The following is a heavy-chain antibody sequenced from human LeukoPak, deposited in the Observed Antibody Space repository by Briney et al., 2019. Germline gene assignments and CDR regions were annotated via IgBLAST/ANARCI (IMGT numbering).Heavy chain of an antibody. CDR3: ASLQWQDAFDI. CDR1: GFTFSSYG. D-gene: IGHD6-19*01. Sequence: GGPLRLSCAASGFTFSSYGMHWVRQAPGKGLEWVAVIWYDGSNKYYADSVKGRFTISRDNSKNTLYLQMNSLRAEDTAVYYCASLQWQDAFDIWGQGTVVTVSS. V-gene: IGHV3-33*01. J-gene: IGHJ3*02. CDR2: IWYDGSNK.